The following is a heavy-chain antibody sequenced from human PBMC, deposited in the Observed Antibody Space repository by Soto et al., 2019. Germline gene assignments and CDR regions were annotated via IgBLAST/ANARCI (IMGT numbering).Heavy chain of an antibody. CDR1: GLTFSSYD. J-gene: IGHJ6*02. D-gene: IGHD6-13*01. V-gene: IGHV3-13*01. CDR2: IGTAGDT. CDR3: ARIAAADHYYYYGMDV. Sequence: GGSLRLSCAASGLTFSSYDMHWVRQATGKGLEWVSAIGTAGDTYYPGSAKGRFTISRENAKNSLYLQMNSLRAEDTAVYYCARIAAADHYYYYGMDVWGQGTTVTVSS.